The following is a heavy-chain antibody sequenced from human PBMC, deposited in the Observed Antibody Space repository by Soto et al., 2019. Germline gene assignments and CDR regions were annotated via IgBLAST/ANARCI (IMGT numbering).Heavy chain of an antibody. CDR2: IYYSGST. Sequence: SSETLSLTCTVSGGSISSGDYYWSWIRQPPGKGLEWIGYIYYSGSTYYNPSLKSRVTISVDTSKNQFSLKLSSVTAADTAVYYCARGIVFLRTDIVVVPAAIWFDPWGQGTLVTVSS. V-gene: IGHV4-30-4*01. CDR3: ARGIVFLRTDIVVVPAAIWFDP. CDR1: GGSISSGDYY. D-gene: IGHD2-2*01. J-gene: IGHJ5*02.